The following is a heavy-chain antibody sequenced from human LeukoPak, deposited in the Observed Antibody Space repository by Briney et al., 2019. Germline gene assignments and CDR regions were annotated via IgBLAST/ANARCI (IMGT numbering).Heavy chain of an antibody. D-gene: IGHD6-13*01. J-gene: IGHJ5*02. V-gene: IGHV3-7*01. CDR2: IKQDGSEK. CDR3: AREISSWYRTEGRFDP. CDR1: GFTFSNYW. Sequence: GGSLRLSCVASGFTFSNYWMTWVRQAPGKGLEWVANIKQDGSEKYYVDPVRSRFTIFRDNAKKSLYLQVISLRAEDTAVYYCAREISSWYRTEGRFDPWGQGTLVSVSS.